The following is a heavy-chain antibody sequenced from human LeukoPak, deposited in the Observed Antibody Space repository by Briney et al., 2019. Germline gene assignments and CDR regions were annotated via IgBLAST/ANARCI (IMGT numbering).Heavy chain of an antibody. CDR3: ARVASTGNFDY. D-gene: IGHD5/OR15-5a*01. CDR1: GFSFSGDW. Sequence: GESLRLSCAASGFSFSGDWMSWVRQAPGKGLEWVANIKEDGSEKYNVDSVKGRFTISRDNAKNSLYLQMNSLRAEDTAVYYCARVASTGNFDYWGQGTLVTVSS. CDR2: IKEDGSEK. J-gene: IGHJ4*02. V-gene: IGHV3-7*04.